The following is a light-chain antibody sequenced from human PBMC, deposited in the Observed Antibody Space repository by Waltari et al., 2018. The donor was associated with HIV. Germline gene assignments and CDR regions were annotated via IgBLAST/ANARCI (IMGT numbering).Light chain of an antibody. Sequence: DIVMTQTPLSLSVTPGQPASLPCKSSQSLLHSDGKTFLHWYLQKPGQPPQLLIDEAANRFPGVPDRFSGSGSGTDFTLKITRVEAEDVGVYYCMQSLQLRTFGGGTKVEIK. CDR2: EAA. CDR1: QSLLHSDGKTF. CDR3: MQSLQLRT. V-gene: IGKV2D-29*01. J-gene: IGKJ4*01.